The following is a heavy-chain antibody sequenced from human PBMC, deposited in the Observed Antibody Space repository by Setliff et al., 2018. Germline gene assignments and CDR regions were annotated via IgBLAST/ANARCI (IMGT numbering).Heavy chain of an antibody. V-gene: IGHV4-34*01. CDR3: ARATYTAMVNY. CDR2: INHSGST. Sequence: SETLSLTCAVYGGSFSTYYWIWIRQPPGKGLEWIGEINHSGSTNYNPSLKSRVTISVDTSKNQFSLKLSSVTAADTAVYYCARATYTAMVNYWGQGTLVTVSS. CDR1: GGSFSTYY. J-gene: IGHJ4*02. D-gene: IGHD5-18*01.